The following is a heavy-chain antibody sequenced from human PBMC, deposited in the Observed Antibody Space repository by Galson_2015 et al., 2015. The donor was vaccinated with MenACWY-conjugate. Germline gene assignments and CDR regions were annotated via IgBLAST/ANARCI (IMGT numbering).Heavy chain of an antibody. D-gene: IGHD3-3*02. CDR3: ARGVNLASMAGY. Sequence: ETLSLTCTVSGGSINSYYWSWIRQPPGKGLEWIGYMYYSGSANYNPSLKSRVTISVDTSKNQFSLTMTSVTAADTAVYYCARGVNLASMAGYWGQGT. CDR1: GGSINSYY. V-gene: IGHV4-59*01. J-gene: IGHJ4*02. CDR2: MYYSGSA.